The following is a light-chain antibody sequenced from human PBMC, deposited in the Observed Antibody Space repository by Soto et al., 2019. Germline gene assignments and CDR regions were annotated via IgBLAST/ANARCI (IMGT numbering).Light chain of an antibody. J-gene: IGKJ1*01. CDR2: GAS. Sequence: EIVMTQSPATLSVSPGERATLSCRASQSVSSNLAWYQQKPGQAPRLLIYGASTRATGIPARFSGSGSGTEFTLTISSLQSKDFAVYYCQKYNNWPRTFGKGTKVKIK. V-gene: IGKV3-15*01. CDR3: QKYNNWPRT. CDR1: QSVSSN.